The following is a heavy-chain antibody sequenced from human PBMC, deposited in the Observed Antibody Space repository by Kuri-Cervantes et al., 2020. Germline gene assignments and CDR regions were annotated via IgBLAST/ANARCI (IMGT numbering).Heavy chain of an antibody. CDR3: AWGDGMDV. CDR2: IYSSGST. CDR1: GGSISSYY. J-gene: IGHJ6*02. D-gene: IGHD3-16*01. Sequence: ESLKISCTVSGGSISSYYWSWIRQPPGKGLEWIGYIYSSGSTNYNPSLKSRVTISVDTSKNQFSLKLSSVTAADTAVYYCAWGDGMDVWGQGTTVTVSS. V-gene: IGHV4-59*01.